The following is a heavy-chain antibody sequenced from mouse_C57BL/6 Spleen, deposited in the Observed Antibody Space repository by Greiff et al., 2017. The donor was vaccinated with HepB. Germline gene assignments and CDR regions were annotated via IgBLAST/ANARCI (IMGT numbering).Heavy chain of an antibody. Sequence: EVKLVESGEGLVKPGGSLKLSCAASGFTFSSYAMSWVRQTPEKRLEWVAYISSGGDYIYYADTVKGRFTISRDNARNTLYLQMSSLKSEDTAMYYCTRDGGYDVAYWGQGTLVTVSA. V-gene: IGHV5-9-1*02. CDR1: GFTFSSYA. CDR3: TRDGGYDVAY. J-gene: IGHJ3*01. D-gene: IGHD2-2*01. CDR2: ISSGGDYI.